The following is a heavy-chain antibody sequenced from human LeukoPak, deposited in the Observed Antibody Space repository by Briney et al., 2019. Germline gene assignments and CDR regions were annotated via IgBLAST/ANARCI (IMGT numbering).Heavy chain of an antibody. Sequence: PGGPLRLSCAASGFTFSTYSMNWVRQAPGKGLEWVSSISSSRSYIYYADSVKGRFTISRDNAKKSLYLQMNSLRVEDTALYYCARSTMIAPRGAFDIWGQGTMVTVSS. CDR2: ISSSRSYI. V-gene: IGHV3-21*01. CDR3: ARSTMIAPRGAFDI. J-gene: IGHJ3*02. D-gene: IGHD3-22*01. CDR1: GFTFSTYS.